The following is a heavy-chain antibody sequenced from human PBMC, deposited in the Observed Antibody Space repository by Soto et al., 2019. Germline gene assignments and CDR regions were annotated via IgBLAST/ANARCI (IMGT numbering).Heavy chain of an antibody. Sequence: QVQLVQSGAEVKKPGASVKVSCKASGKTFTTYGISWVRQAPGEGLEWMRWIRAYNGDTNYAQKLQGRVTMTTDTSTSTDYMELRSLRSDDTAVYYCARKLLGSLIDYWGQGTLVTVSS. CDR2: IRAYNGDT. CDR3: ARKLLGSLIDY. D-gene: IGHD3-22*01. CDR1: GKTFTTYG. J-gene: IGHJ4*02. V-gene: IGHV1-18*01.